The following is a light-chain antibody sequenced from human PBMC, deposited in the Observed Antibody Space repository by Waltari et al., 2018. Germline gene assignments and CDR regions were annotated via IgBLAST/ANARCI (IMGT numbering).Light chain of an antibody. CDR3: QQSYSTPLT. Sequence: DIQMTQSPSSLSASVGDRVTITCRASQGISSYLNWYQQKPGKAPKLLIYAASSLQSGVQLRFSGSGSGTDFTLTISSLQPEDFATYYCQQSYSTPLTFGGGTKVEIK. CDR2: AAS. V-gene: IGKV1-39*01. J-gene: IGKJ4*01. CDR1: QGISSY.